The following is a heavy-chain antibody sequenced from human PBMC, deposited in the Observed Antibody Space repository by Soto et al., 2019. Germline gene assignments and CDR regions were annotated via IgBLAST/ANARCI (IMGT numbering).Heavy chain of an antibody. CDR1: GFTFSSYC. V-gene: IGHV3-30*03. J-gene: IGHJ6*02. CDR3: ASSLTYCGMDV. D-gene: IGHD6-6*01. Sequence: QVQLVESGGGVVQPGRSLRLSCAASGFTFSSYCMQWVRQAPGKGMEWVAVISYAGRNKNYGDSVKGRFTISRDNSKNTRYLQMSSLRDEDTAVYFCASSLTYCGMDVWGQGTTVSVSS. CDR2: ISYAGRNK.